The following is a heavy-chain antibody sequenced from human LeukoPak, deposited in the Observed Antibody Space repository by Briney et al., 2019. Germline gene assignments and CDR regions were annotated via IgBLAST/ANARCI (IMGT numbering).Heavy chain of an antibody. Sequence: GGSLRLYCGASGFTFTSSAMTWVRQAPGKGLEWVSAISSGGTPYYAASVRGRFIISRDTSTNTLYLQVKSLTAEDTAVYYCAKPEVGVASIDCWGQGTLVTVSS. CDR3: AKPEVGVASIDC. CDR1: GFTFTSSA. J-gene: IGHJ4*02. V-gene: IGHV3-23*01. CDR2: ISSGGTP. D-gene: IGHD2-2*01.